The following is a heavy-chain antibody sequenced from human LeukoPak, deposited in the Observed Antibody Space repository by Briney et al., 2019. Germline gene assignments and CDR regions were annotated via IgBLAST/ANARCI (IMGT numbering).Heavy chain of an antibody. J-gene: IGHJ4*02. CDR3: AREYDSRASFDY. V-gene: IGHV3-21*05. CDR2: IWSTGEYI. D-gene: IGHD6-13*01. Sequence: GGSLRLSCAASGFTFSRYSMNWVRRAPGKGLEWISYIWSTGEYIYYADSVKGRFTISRDNARTSVYLQMNSLRVEDTAIYYCAREYDSRASFDYWGQGTLVTVPS. CDR1: GFTFSRYS.